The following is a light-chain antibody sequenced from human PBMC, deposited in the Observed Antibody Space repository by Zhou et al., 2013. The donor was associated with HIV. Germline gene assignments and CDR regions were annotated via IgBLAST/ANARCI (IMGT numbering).Light chain of an antibody. V-gene: IGKV1-5*03. Sequence: DIQMTQSPATLSASVGDSVTITCRASQNIDTWLAWYQQGPGKAPKLLVYKASSLQSGVPSRFGGSGSGTDFSLTISGLQPEDSSTFYCQQYKTEPWTFGQGTTLEIK. CDR1: QNIDTW. CDR3: QQYKTEPWT. CDR2: KAS. J-gene: IGKJ1*01.